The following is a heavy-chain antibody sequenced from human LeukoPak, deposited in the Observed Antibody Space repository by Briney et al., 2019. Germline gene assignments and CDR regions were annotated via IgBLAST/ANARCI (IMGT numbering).Heavy chain of an antibody. CDR2: INHSGST. J-gene: IGHJ6*02. CDR1: GGSFSGYY. D-gene: IGHD6-6*01. CDR3: ARDRDSSSYGMDV. V-gene: IGHV4-34*01. Sequence: SETLSLTCAVYGGSFSGYYWSWIRQPPGKGLEWIGEINHSGSTNYNPSLKSRVTISVDTPKNQFSLKLSSVTAADTAVYYCARDRDSSSYGMDVWGQGTTVTVSS.